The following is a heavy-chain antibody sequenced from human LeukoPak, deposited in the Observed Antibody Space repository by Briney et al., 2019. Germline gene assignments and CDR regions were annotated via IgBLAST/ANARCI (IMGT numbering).Heavy chain of an antibody. CDR1: GFTFSSYS. CDR3: AKNGRYQTSVRAFDI. Sequence: GGSLRLSCAASGFTFSSYSMNWGRQAPGKGLEWVSAISGSGGSTYYADSVKGRFTITRDNSKNTLYLQMKSLRAEDTAVYYCAKNGRYQTSVRAFDIWGQGTMVTVSS. V-gene: IGHV3-23*01. J-gene: IGHJ3*02. CDR2: ISGSGGST. D-gene: IGHD1-26*01.